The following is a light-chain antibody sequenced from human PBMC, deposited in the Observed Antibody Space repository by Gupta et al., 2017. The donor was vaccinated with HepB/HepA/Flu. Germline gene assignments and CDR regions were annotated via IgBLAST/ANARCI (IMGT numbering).Light chain of an antibody. CDR3: QQRGHWSR. CDR1: QNVNNY. V-gene: IGKV3-11*01. J-gene: IGKJ2*04. CDR2: DAS. Sequence: EIVLTQSPVTLSLSPGERATLSCRASQNVNNYLAWYQHKPGQAPRLLIYDASNRATGIAVRFSGSGSGTDFTLTISSLEPEDSAVYYCQQRGHWSRFGQGTKLEIK.